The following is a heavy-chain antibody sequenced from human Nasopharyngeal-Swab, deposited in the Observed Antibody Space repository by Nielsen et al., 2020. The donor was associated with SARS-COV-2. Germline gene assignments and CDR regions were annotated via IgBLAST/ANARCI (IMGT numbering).Heavy chain of an antibody. J-gene: IGHJ5*02. CDR3: TRGGASRPLFDL. Sequence: ASVKVSCKASGYKFTSYGLSWVRQAPGQGLEWVGWISTYDTNIKYAEKFQGRVAMTTDTSTDTVYLEVKNLRSDDTAVYYCTRGGASRPLFDLWGQGTLITVSS. D-gene: IGHD2-2*01. CDR1: GYKFTSYG. CDR2: ISTYDTNI. V-gene: IGHV1-18*01.